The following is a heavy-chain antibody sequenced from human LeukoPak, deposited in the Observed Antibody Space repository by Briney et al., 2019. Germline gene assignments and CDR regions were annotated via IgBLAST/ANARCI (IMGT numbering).Heavy chain of an antibody. CDR2: IKSKTDGATT. V-gene: IGHV3-15*01. Sequence: GGSLRLACAASGFTFSNAWMSWVRQAPGKGLEWVGRIKSKTDGATTDYAAAVKGRFTISRDDSKNTLYLQMNSLKTEATAVYYCTTEPQLVHHYYYYGMDVWGQGTTVTVSS. CDR1: GFTFSNAW. J-gene: IGHJ6*02. D-gene: IGHD6-13*01. CDR3: TTEPQLVHHYYYYGMDV.